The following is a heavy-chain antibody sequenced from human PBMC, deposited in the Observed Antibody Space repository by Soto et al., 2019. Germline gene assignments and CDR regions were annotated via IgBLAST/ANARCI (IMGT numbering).Heavy chain of an antibody. CDR1: GGSISSYY. D-gene: IGHD6-19*01. Sequence: SETLSLTCTVSGGSISSYYWSWIRQPPGKGLEWIGYIYYSGGTKYNPSLKSRVTISVDTSKKQFSLNLSSVTAADTAVYYCTKSTYSSGWFDYWGQGTLVTSPQ. CDR2: IYYSGGT. V-gene: IGHV4-59*01. J-gene: IGHJ5*01. CDR3: TKSTYSSGWFDY.